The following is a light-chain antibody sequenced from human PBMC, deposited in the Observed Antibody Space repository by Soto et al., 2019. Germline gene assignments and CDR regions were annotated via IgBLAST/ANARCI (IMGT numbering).Light chain of an antibody. Sequence: DIQMTQSPSSLSASVGDRVSITCRASQSISTNLNWYQQRPGRAPKLLIYSASNLQSGVPSRFSGSGAWTDFTLTISSLPPEDFATYYCQQSHSTPYTFGQGNNLEIK. CDR2: SAS. V-gene: IGKV1-39*01. J-gene: IGKJ2*01. CDR3: QQSHSTPYT. CDR1: QSISTN.